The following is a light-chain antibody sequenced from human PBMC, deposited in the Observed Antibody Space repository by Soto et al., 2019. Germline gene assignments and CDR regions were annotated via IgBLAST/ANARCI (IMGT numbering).Light chain of an antibody. V-gene: IGLV1-47*01. CDR2: RNN. CDR3: AAWDDSLSGYD. J-gene: IGLJ1*01. Sequence: SALTQPPSASGTPGQRVTISCSGSSSNIGSNYVYWYQQLPGTAPKLLIYRNNQRPSGVPDRFSGSKSGTSASLAISGLRSEDEADYYCAAWDDSLSGYDFGAGTKVTVL. CDR1: SSNIGSNY.